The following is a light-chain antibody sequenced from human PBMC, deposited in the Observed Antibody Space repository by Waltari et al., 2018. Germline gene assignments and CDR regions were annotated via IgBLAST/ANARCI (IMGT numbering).Light chain of an antibody. V-gene: IGKV1-5*01. CDR1: HNIGNY. J-gene: IGKJ2*01. CDR3: QQHNDYPYT. Sequence: EIVMTQSPATLSASAGDRATISCRASHNIGNYLAWYQHRAGKAPNLLISSATVLASGVPSRFSGSGSGTDFTLSITTLQPGDFAAFYCQQHNDYPYTFGQGTKLEI. CDR2: SAT.